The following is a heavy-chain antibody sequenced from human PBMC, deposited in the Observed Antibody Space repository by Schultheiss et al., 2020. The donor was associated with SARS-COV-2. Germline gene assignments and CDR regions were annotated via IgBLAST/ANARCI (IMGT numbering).Heavy chain of an antibody. CDR2: IYYSGST. V-gene: IGHV4-31*03. CDR1: GGSISSSSYY. CDR3: AREGVVVD. J-gene: IGHJ4*02. D-gene: IGHD2-15*01. Sequence: SETLSLTCTVSGGSISSSSYYWGWIRQPPGKGLEWIGYIYYSGSTYYNPSLKSRVTISVDTSKNQFSLKLSSVTAADTAVYYCAREGVVVDWGQGTLVTVSS.